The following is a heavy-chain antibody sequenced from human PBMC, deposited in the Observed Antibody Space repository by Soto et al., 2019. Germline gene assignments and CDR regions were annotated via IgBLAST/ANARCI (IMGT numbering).Heavy chain of an antibody. CDR3: AKDSLRGEVPVAVNFDY. Sequence: GSRRLSCAASGFSLSSYGMPWVRQAPGKGLEWVAFVSYNGRKEYYADSVKGRFSISRDNSKNTLYIQMNTLRAEDTAVYYCAKDSLRGEVPVAVNFDYWARGTLVTGYS. V-gene: IGHV3-30*02. D-gene: IGHD2-2*01. J-gene: IGHJ4*02. CDR2: VSYNGRKE. CDR1: GFSLSSYG.